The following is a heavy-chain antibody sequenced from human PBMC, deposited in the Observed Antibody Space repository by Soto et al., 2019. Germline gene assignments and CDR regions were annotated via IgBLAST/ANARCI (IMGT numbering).Heavy chain of an antibody. D-gene: IGHD1-1*01. V-gene: IGHV1-3*05. CDR3: ARYNWDAPSYYGMDV. CDR1: GYTLTSHD. Sequence: QVQLVQPGAEEKKPGASVKVSCKASGYTLTSHDMHWVRQAPGQRLEWMGWINAGNDNTQFSEKFQGRVTITRDTSASTVYMELTGLRFEDTAVYYCARYNWDAPSYYGMDVWGQGTTVTVSS. J-gene: IGHJ6*02. CDR2: INAGNDNT.